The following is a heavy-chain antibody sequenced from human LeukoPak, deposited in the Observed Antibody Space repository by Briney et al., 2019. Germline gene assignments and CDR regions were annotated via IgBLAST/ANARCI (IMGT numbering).Heavy chain of an antibody. Sequence: PSETLSLTCAVYGGSFSGYYWSWIRQPPGKGLEWIGYIYYSGSTSCNPSLKSRVTISVDTSKNQFSLKLSSVTAADTAVYYCARQGMGYSYGISSDWFDPWGQGTLVTVSS. J-gene: IGHJ5*02. V-gene: IGHV4-59*08. CDR1: GGSFSGYY. D-gene: IGHD5-18*01. CDR3: ARQGMGYSYGISSDWFDP. CDR2: IYYSGST.